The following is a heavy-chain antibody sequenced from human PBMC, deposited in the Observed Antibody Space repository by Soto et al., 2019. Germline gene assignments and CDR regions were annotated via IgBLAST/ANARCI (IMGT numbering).Heavy chain of an antibody. CDR1: GGTFSSYT. J-gene: IGHJ4*02. V-gene: IGHV1-69*08. Sequence: QVQLVQSGAEVKKPGSSVKVSCKASGGTFSSYTISWVRQAPGQGLEWMGRIIPILGIANYAQKFQGRVTITADKSTSTAYMELSSLRSADTAVYYCARDRVGATGYFDYWGQGTLVTVSS. CDR3: ARDRVGATGYFDY. D-gene: IGHD1-26*01. CDR2: IIPILGIA.